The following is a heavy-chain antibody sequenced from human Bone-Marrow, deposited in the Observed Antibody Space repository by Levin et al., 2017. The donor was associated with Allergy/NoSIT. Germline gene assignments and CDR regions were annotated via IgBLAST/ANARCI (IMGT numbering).Heavy chain of an antibody. D-gene: IGHD6-13*01. CDR2: INPSGGST. V-gene: IGHV1-46*01. Sequence: GASVKVSCKASGYTFTSYYMHWVRQAPGQGLEWMGIINPSGGSTSYAQKFQGRVTMTRDTSTSTVYMELSSLRSEDTAVYYCARVLGIAAAGRWGAFDIWGQGTMVTVSS. CDR3: ARVLGIAAAGRWGAFDI. CDR1: GYTFTSYY. J-gene: IGHJ3*02.